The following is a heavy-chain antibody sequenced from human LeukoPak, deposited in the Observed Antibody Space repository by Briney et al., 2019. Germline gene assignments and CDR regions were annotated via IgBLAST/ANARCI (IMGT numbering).Heavy chain of an antibody. CDR3: ARDGVGAIFGY. CDR1: GYTFTGYY. V-gene: IGHV1-2*02. D-gene: IGHD1-26*01. J-gene: IGHJ4*02. Sequence: ASVKVSCKASGYTFTGYYMHWVRQAPGQGLEWMGWINPNSGGTNYAQMFQGRVTITRDTSASTAYMELSSLRSEDTAVYYCARDGVGAIFGYWGQGTLVTVSS. CDR2: INPNSGGT.